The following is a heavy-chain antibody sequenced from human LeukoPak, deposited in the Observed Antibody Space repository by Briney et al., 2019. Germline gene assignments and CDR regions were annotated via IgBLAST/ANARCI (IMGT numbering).Heavy chain of an antibody. D-gene: IGHD3-9*01. J-gene: IGHJ4*02. CDR2: INGNSGTT. CDR1: GFTFTDHY. Sequence: SVKVSCKASGFTFTDHYMHWVRQAPGQGLEWMGWINGNSGTTFYAQKFQVRITVTRDTSISTMYMELNRLTSDDTAVYYCARDFDWGPDYWGQGTLVAVSS. V-gene: IGHV1-2*02. CDR3: ARDFDWGPDY.